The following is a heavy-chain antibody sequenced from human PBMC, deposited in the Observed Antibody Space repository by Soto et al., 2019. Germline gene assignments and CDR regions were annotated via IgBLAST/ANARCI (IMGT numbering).Heavy chain of an antibody. CDR2: ISTDGSST. CDR1: GFTFSSYW. CDR3: SRDLYGGLGY. J-gene: IGHJ4*02. V-gene: IGHV3-74*01. D-gene: IGHD2-15*01. Sequence: EVQLVESGGGLVKPGRSLRLSCAASGFTFSSYWMHWVRQAPGKGLVWVSRISTDGSSTSYADSVKGRFTISRDNAKNTLYLQMNSLRVEDTAVYYCSRDLYGGLGYWGQGTLVTVSS.